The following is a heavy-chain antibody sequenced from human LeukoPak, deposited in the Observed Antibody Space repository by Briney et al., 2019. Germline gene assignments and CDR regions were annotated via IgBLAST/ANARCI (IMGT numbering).Heavy chain of an antibody. V-gene: IGHV4-38-2*02. Sequence: SQTLSLTCTVSGYSISSGYYWGWIRQPPGKGLEWIGSIYHSGSTNYNPSLKSRVTISVDTSKNQFSLKLSSVTAADTAVYYCARVYYSNSYDYWYFDLWGRGTLVTVSS. D-gene: IGHD6-13*01. CDR3: ARVYYSNSYDYWYFDL. J-gene: IGHJ2*01. CDR1: GYSISSGYY. CDR2: IYHSGST.